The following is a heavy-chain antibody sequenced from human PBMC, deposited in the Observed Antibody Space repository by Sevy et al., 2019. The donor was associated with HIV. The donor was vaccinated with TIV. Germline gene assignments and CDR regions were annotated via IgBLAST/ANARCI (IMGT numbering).Heavy chain of an antibody. CDR3: AKPHGYSGYDYLGY. CDR2: ISWDGGST. D-gene: IGHD5-12*01. J-gene: IGHJ4*02. V-gene: IGHV3-43D*03. Sequence: GGSLRLSCAASGFTFDDYAMHWVRQAPGKGLEWVSLISWDGGSTYYADSVKGRFTISRDNSKNSLYLQMNSLRAEDTALYYCAKPHGYSGYDYLGYWGQGTLVTVFS. CDR1: GFTFDDYA.